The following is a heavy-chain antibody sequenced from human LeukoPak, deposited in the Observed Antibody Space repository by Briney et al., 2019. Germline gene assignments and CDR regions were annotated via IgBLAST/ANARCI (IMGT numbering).Heavy chain of an antibody. CDR2: IKSKTNGGTT. V-gene: IGHV3-15*01. D-gene: IGHD1-26*01. J-gene: IGHJ4*02. CDR3: TTARGGGATTDY. CDR1: GFTFSNAW. Sequence: GGSLRLSCAASGFTFSNAWMSWVRQAPGKGLEWVGRIKSKTNGGTTDYAAPVKGRFTISRDDSKNTLYLQMNSLKTEDTALYYCTTARGGGATTDYWGQGTLVTVSS.